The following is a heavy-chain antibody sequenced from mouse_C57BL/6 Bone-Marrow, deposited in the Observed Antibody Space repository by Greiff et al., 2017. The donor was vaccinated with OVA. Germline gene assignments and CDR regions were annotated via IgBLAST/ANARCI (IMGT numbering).Heavy chain of an antibody. CDR3: AIWDGPRRAFAY. CDR1: GYTFTSYW. Sequence: QVQLKQPGAELVKPGASVKVSCKASGYTFTSYWMHWVKQRPGQGLEWIGRIHPSDSDTNYNQKFKGKATLTVDKSSSTAYMQLSSLTSEDSAVYYCAIWDGPRRAFAYWGQGTLVTVSA. J-gene: IGHJ3*01. V-gene: IGHV1-74*01. D-gene: IGHD2-3*01. CDR2: IHPSDSDT.